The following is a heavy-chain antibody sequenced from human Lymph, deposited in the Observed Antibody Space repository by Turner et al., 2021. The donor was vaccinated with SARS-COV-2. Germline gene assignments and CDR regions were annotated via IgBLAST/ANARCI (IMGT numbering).Heavy chain of an antibody. Sequence: EVQLVESGGGLVKPGGSLRISCAASGFTFSSYSMNWVRQAPGKGLEWVSSISSSSSYIYYADSVKGRFTISRDNAKNSLYLQMNSLRAEDTAVYYCARGDYGDYGTVYFDYWGQGTLVTVSS. CDR2: ISSSSSYI. D-gene: IGHD4-17*01. CDR3: ARGDYGDYGTVYFDY. V-gene: IGHV3-21*01. J-gene: IGHJ4*02. CDR1: GFTFSSYS.